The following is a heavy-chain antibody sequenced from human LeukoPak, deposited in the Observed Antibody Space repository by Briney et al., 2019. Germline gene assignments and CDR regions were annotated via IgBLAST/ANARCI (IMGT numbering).Heavy chain of an antibody. J-gene: IGHJ4*02. D-gene: IGHD1-26*01. CDR2: IYYSGCT. V-gene: IGHV4-59*01. CDR1: GGSISSCY. Sequence: SETLSLTCTVSGGSISSCYWSWIRQPPGKGLEWIGYIYYSGCTNYNPSLKSRVTISVDTSKNQFSLKLSSVTAADTAVYYCARRGSLGSYYAYFDYWGQGTLVTVSS. CDR3: ARRGSLGSYYAYFDY.